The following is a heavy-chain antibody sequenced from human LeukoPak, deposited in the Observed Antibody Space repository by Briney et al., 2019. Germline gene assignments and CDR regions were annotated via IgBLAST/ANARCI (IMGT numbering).Heavy chain of an antibody. CDR1: GYSFTGYY. CDR3: ARDREPGVTASISAP. D-gene: IGHD2-2*01. J-gene: IGHJ5*02. CDR2: INPNSGLT. V-gene: IGHV1-2*02. Sequence: GASAKVSCKASGYSFTGYYVHWLRRAPGQGLEWMGWINPNSGLTNSAQRFQGRVTMTRDTSINTAYMELSGLTSDDTAMYYCARDREPGVTASISAPWGQGTLVTVSS.